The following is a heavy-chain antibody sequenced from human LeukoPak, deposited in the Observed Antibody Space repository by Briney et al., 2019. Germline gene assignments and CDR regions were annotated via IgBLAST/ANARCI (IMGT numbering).Heavy chain of an antibody. CDR1: GYTFTGYY. J-gene: IGHJ4*02. CDR2: INPNSGGT. D-gene: IGHD3-16*01. V-gene: IGHV1-2*02. CDR3: ARGYYDYVWGSYFYY. Sequence: ASVKVSCKASGYTFTGYYMHWVRQAPGQELEWMGWINPNSGGTNYAQKFQGRVTMTRDTSISTAYMELSRLRSDDTAVYYCARGYYDYVWGSYFYYWGQGTLVTVSS.